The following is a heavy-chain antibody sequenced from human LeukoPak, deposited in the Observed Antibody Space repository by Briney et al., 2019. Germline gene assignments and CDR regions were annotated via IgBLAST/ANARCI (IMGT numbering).Heavy chain of an antibody. Sequence: SETLSPTCTVSGGSISSYYGGWIRQPPGKGLEWIGYIYYSGSTNYNPSLKSRVTISVEPSKNQFSLKLSSVTAAATAVYYCPRVGVSYGVYHYFAYWGQGTLVTVSS. V-gene: IGHV4-59*01. CDR3: PRVGVSYGVYHYFAY. CDR1: GGSISSYY. CDR2: IYYSGST. D-gene: IGHD3-3*01. J-gene: IGHJ4*02.